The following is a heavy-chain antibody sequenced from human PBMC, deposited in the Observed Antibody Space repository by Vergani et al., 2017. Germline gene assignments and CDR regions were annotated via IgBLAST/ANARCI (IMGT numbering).Heavy chain of an antibody. Sequence: QVHLVQSGAEVKKPGSSVKVSCKASGGTFSSYAINWVRQAPGQGLEWMGGITPFFSTANYAQKFQGRVTITADESTTTVYMELSSLRSEDMAMYYCARDEIAAAGTAGAYDILGKGTMCIVSS. CDR3: ARDEIAAAGTAGAYDI. CDR1: GGTFSSYA. V-gene: IGHV1-69*01. J-gene: IGHJ3*02. CDR2: ITPFFSTA. D-gene: IGHD6-13*01.